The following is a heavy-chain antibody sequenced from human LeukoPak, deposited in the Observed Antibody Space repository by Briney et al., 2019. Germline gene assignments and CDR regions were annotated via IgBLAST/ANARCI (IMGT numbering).Heavy chain of an antibody. CDR3: ASRGSISGRYDFDY. CDR1: GYTFTSYG. V-gene: IGHV1-18*01. J-gene: IGHJ4*02. D-gene: IGHD1-26*01. Sequence: ASVKVSCKASGYTFTSYGISWVRQAPGQGLEWMGWISAYNGNTNYAQKLQGRVTMTTDTSTSTAYMELRSLRSDDTAVYCCASRGSISGRYDFDYWGQGTLVTVSS. CDR2: ISAYNGNT.